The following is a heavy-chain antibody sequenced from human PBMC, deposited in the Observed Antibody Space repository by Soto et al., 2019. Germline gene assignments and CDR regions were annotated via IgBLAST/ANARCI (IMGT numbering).Heavy chain of an antibody. CDR1: GGSISSGGYY. CDR3: ARTIAAAGHDAFDI. CDR2: IYYSGST. V-gene: IGHV4-31*03. J-gene: IGHJ3*02. Sequence: QVQLQESGPGLVKPSQTLSLTCTVSGGSISSGGYYWSWIRQHPGKGLEWIGYIYYSGSTYYNPSLKSRVTISVDTSKNQSSLKLSSVTAADTAVYYCARTIAAAGHDAFDIWGQGTMVTVSS. D-gene: IGHD6-13*01.